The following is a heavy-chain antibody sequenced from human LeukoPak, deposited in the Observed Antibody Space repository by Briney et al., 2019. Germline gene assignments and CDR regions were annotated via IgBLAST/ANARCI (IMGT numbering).Heavy chain of an antibody. V-gene: IGHV4-39*01. D-gene: IGHD6-19*01. J-gene: IGHJ4*02. Sequence: SETLSLTCTVSGGSISSSSYYWGWIRQPPGKGLEWIGSIYYSGSTYYNPSLKSRVTISVDTSKNQFSLKLSSVTAADTAVYYCARHARGWYDPFDYWGQGTLVTVSS. CDR3: ARHARGWYDPFDY. CDR2: IYYSGST. CDR1: GGSISSSSYY.